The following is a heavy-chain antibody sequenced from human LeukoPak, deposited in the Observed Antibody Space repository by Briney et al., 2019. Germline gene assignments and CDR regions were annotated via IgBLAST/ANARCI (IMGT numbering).Heavy chain of an antibody. Sequence: SETLSLTCAVYGGSFSGYYWSWIRQPPGKGLEWIGEINHSGSTNYNPSLKSRVTISVDTSKNQFSLKLSSATAADTAVYYCASHDYGDYPFNYWGQGTLVTVSS. CDR2: INHSGST. V-gene: IGHV4-34*01. D-gene: IGHD4-17*01. J-gene: IGHJ4*02. CDR3: ASHDYGDYPFNY. CDR1: GGSFSGYY.